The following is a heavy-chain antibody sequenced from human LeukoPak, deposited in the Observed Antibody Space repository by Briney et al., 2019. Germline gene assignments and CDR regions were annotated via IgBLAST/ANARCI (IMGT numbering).Heavy chain of an antibody. D-gene: IGHD5-24*01. CDR1: GYTFTSYY. CDR2: INPSGGST. CDR3: ARDVGDGYAEDY. J-gene: IGHJ4*02. V-gene: IGHV1-46*01. Sequence: GASVKVSCKASGYTFTSYYMHWVRQAPGQGLEWMGIINPSGGSTSYAQKFQGRVSMTRDTSTSTVYMELSSLRSEDTAVYYCARDVGDGYAEDYWGQGTLVTVSS.